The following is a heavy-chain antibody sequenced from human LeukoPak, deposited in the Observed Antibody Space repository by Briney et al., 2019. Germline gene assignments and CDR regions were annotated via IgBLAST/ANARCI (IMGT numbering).Heavy chain of an antibody. CDR1: GFTFSSYS. Sequence: GGSLRLSCAASGFTFSSYSMNWVRQAPGKGLEWVAVISYDGSNKYYADSVKGRFTISRDNSKNTLYLQMNSLRAEDTAVYYCASQQQEYCSGGSCYPTPFDYWGQGTLVTVSS. D-gene: IGHD2-15*01. J-gene: IGHJ4*02. CDR2: ISYDGSNK. V-gene: IGHV3-30*03. CDR3: ASQQQEYCSGGSCYPTPFDY.